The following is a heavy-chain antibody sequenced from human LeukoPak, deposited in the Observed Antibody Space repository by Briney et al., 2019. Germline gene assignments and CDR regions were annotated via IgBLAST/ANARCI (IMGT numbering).Heavy chain of an antibody. CDR2: IRYDGSNK. Sequence: GGSLRLSCAASGFTFNSYGMHWVRQAPGKGLEWVTFIRYDGSNKYYADSVKGRFTISRDNSKDTLYLQMNSLRPEDTAVYYCAKVGSGYSSGWFSEYFQNWGQGTLVTVSS. CDR3: AKVGSGYSSGWFSEYFQN. V-gene: IGHV3-30*02. D-gene: IGHD6-19*01. J-gene: IGHJ1*01. CDR1: GFTFNSYG.